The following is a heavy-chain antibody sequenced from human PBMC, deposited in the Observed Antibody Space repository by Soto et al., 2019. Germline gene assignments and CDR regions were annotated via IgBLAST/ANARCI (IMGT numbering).Heavy chain of an antibody. J-gene: IGHJ4*02. Sequence: PGGSLRLSCAASGLTFSNYAMSWVRQTPGKGLEWVSGIVESGRHTFYADFVKGRFTISRDNPKNTLYLQMNSLRDEDTAVYFCAKGDTGGGTPLFNYWGQGALVTVSS. V-gene: IGHV3-23*01. CDR2: IVESGRHT. CDR3: AKGDTGGGTPLFNY. CDR1: GLTFSNYA. D-gene: IGHD5-18*01.